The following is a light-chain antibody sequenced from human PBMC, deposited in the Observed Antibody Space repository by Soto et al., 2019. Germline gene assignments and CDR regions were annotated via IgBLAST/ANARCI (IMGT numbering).Light chain of an antibody. CDR3: QQSYSTPPH. CDR2: AAS. Sequence: DIQMTQSPSSLSASVGDRVTITCRASQSINSYLNWYQQKPGKAPKLLIYAASSLQSGVPSRFSGSGSGTDFTLTISSLQPEDFATYYCQQSYSTPPHFGQGTRLEIK. CDR1: QSINSY. J-gene: IGKJ5*01. V-gene: IGKV1-39*01.